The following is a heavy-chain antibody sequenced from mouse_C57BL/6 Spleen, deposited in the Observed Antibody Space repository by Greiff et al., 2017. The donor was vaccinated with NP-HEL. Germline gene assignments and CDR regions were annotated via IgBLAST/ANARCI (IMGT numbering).Heavy chain of an antibody. V-gene: IGHV1-52*01. J-gene: IGHJ4*01. CDR2: IDPSDSET. D-gene: IGHD2-5*01. CDR3: ARGDSKMDAMDY. CDR1: GYTFTSYW. Sequence: LQQPGAELVRPGSSVKLSCKASGYTFTSYWMHWVKQRPIQGLEWIGNIDPSDSETHYNQKFKDKATLTVDKSSSTAYMQLSSLTSEDSAVYYCARGDSKMDAMDYWGQGTSVTVSS.